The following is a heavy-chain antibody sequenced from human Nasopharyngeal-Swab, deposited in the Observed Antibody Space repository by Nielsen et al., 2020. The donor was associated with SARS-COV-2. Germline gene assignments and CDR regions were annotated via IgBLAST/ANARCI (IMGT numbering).Heavy chain of an antibody. CDR3: ARAGRVGDAYTGLDV. V-gene: IGHV4-34*01. Sequence: SETLSLTCSVSGGSFDGFYWNWIRQAPGKVLEWIGQINHNERTNYNLSLKSRVTMSVDTSTNQFSLKLNSLTDTDTAVYYCARAGRVGDAYTGLDVLGQGTTVTVSS. J-gene: IGHJ6*02. D-gene: IGHD5-24*01. CDR1: GGSFDGFY. CDR2: INHNERT.